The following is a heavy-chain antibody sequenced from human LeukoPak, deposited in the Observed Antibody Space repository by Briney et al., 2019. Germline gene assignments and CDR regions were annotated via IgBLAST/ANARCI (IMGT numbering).Heavy chain of an antibody. J-gene: IGHJ4*02. D-gene: IGHD6-13*01. Sequence: SETLSLTCTVSGGSISSSSYYWGWIRQPPGKGLEWIGSIYYSGSTYYNPSLKSRVTISVVTSKNQFSLKLSSVTAADTAVYYCASIAAADPTVDYWGQGTLVTVSS. CDR1: GGSISSSSYY. CDR3: ASIAAADPTVDY. CDR2: IYYSGST. V-gene: IGHV4-39*01.